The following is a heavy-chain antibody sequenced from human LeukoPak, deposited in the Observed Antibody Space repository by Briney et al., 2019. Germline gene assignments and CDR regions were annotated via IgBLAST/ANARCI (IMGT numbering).Heavy chain of an antibody. D-gene: IGHD2-2*02. CDR1: GFTFSSYS. CDR2: IKQDGSEK. J-gene: IGHJ4*02. V-gene: IGHV3-7*01. Sequence: GGSLRLSCAASGFTFSSYSMNWVRQAPGKGLEWVAHIKQDGSEKYYVDSVKGRFTISRDNAKNSLYLQMNSLRAEDTAVYYCARRNTSGYWGQGTLVTVSS. CDR3: ARRNTSGY.